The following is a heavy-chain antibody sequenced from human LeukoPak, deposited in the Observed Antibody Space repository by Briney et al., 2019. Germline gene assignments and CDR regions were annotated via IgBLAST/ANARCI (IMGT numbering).Heavy chain of an antibody. D-gene: IGHD2-2*01. Sequence: GGSLRLSCAASRFTFSTYGMHWVRQAPGKGLEWVAFIRYDGSHKYYTDSVRGRFTISRDNSKNTLYLQMNSLRAEDTAVYYCAKQRRYCSSTSCYSGRYYFDYWGQGTLVTVSS. V-gene: IGHV3-30*02. CDR1: RFTFSTYG. CDR2: IRYDGSHK. J-gene: IGHJ4*02. CDR3: AKQRRYCSSTSCYSGRYYFDY.